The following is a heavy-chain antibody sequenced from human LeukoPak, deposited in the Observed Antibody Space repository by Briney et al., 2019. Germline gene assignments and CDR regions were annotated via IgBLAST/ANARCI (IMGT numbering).Heavy chain of an antibody. CDR1: GFTFSSYA. CDR2: ISGRGGNT. V-gene: IGHV3-23*01. Sequence: GGSLRLSCTASGFTFSSYAMTWVRQAPGEGLEWVSSISGRGGNTYYAASVKGRFTISRDNSKNTLYLQMSSLRAEDTAVYYCAKMKGITMVRGTFDYWGQGTLVTVSS. D-gene: IGHD3-10*01. J-gene: IGHJ4*02. CDR3: AKMKGITMVRGTFDY.